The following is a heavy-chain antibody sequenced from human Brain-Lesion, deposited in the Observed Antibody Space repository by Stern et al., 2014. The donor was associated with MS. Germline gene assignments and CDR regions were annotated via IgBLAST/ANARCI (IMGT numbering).Heavy chain of an antibody. Sequence: VQLVESGPGLVKPSQTLSLTCTVSGASISSGTYFWTWIRQPAGKGLEWIGRISTRGSTTYNPSLKSRVPISLDTSKKEFSLKLSSVTAADTAVYYCARAYYYDTSGDSDAFNIWGQGTQVTVSS. CDR1: GASISSGTYF. D-gene: IGHD3-22*01. CDR3: ARAYYYDTSGDSDAFNI. V-gene: IGHV4-61*02. J-gene: IGHJ3*02. CDR2: ISTRGST.